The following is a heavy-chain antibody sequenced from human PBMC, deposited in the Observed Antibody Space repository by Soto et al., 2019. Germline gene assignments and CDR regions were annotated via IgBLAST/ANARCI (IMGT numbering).Heavy chain of an antibody. V-gene: IGHV3-23*01. D-gene: IGHD3-3*01. CDR2: ISGSGGST. J-gene: IGHJ4*02. Sequence: EVQLLESGGGLVQPGGSLRLSCAASGFTFSSYAMSWVRQAPGKWLEWVSAISGSGGSTYYADSVKGRFTISRDNSKNPLYRQMNSLRAEYTAVYYCAKDGLITIFGVGFGFWGQGTLVTVSS. CDR3: AKDGLITIFGVGFGF. CDR1: GFTFSSYA.